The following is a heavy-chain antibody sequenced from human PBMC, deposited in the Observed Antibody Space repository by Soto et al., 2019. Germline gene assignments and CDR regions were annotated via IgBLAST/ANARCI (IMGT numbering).Heavy chain of an antibody. J-gene: IGHJ4*02. D-gene: IGHD3-22*01. V-gene: IGHV4-4*02. CDR1: GGSISSSNW. Sequence: SETLSLTCAVSGGSISSSNWWSWVRQPPGKGLEWIGEIYHSGSTNYNPSLKSRVTISVDKSKNQFSLKLSSVTAADTAVYYCASIRRHYYDSSGYPDYWGQGTLVTVSS. CDR3: ASIRRHYYDSSGYPDY. CDR2: IYHSGST.